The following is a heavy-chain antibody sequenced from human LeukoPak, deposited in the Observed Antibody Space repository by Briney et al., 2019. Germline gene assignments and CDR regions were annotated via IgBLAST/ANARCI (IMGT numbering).Heavy chain of an antibody. CDR3: ARDPGGQNPFDL. Sequence: GASVKVSCKASGGTFSSYAISWVRQAPGQGLEWMGGIIPIFGTANYAQKFQGRVTVTADESTSTAYMELRSLRSDDTAVYYCARDPGGQNPFDLWGQGTMVTVSS. CDR2: IIPIFGTA. V-gene: IGHV1-69*13. J-gene: IGHJ3*01. CDR1: GGTFSSYA. D-gene: IGHD1-1*01.